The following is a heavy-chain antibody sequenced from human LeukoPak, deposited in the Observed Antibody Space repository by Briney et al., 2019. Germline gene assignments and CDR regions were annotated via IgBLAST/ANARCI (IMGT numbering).Heavy chain of an antibody. CDR3: ARAIAAAATIYMDV. J-gene: IGHJ6*03. D-gene: IGHD6-13*01. V-gene: IGHV1-2*02. CDR1: GYTFTGYY. CDR2: INPNSGGT. Sequence: ASVKVSCKASGYTFTGYYMHWVRLAPGQGLEWMGWINPNSGGTNYAQKFQGRVTMTRDTSISTAYMELSRLRSDDTAVYYCARAIAAAATIYMDVWGKGTTVTVSS.